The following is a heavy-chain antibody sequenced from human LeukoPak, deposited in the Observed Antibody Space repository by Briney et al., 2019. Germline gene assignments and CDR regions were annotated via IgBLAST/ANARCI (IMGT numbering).Heavy chain of an antibody. V-gene: IGHV3-48*03. CDR1: GFTFSSYE. J-gene: IGHJ4*02. Sequence: GGSLRLSCAASGFTFSSYEMNWVRQAPGKGLEWVSYISSSGSTIYYADSVKGRFTISRDNAKNSLYLQTNSLRAEDTAVYYCARDGMTTDPTLDYWGQGTLVTVSS. CDR3: ARDGMTTDPTLDY. D-gene: IGHD4-17*01. CDR2: ISSSGSTI.